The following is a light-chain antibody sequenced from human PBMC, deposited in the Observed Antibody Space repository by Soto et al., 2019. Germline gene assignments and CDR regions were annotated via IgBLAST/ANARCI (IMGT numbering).Light chain of an antibody. CDR1: QSISSW. J-gene: IGKJ4*01. CDR3: QEYNSDSGLT. CDR2: TAS. Sequence: DIQMTQSPSTLSASVGDRVTITCRASQSISSWLAWYQQKPGKAPKLQIYTASNLKSGVPSRFSGSGSGTEFTLTISSLQPDDFATYYCQEYNSDSGLTFGGGTKVEIK. V-gene: IGKV1-5*03.